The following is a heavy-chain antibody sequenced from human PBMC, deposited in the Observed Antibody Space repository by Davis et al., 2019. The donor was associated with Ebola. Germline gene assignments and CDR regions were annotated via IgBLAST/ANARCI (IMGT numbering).Heavy chain of an antibody. J-gene: IGHJ5*02. CDR1: GGTFSSYA. D-gene: IGHD2-21*02. CDR2: IIPIFGTA. Sequence: SVKVSCKASGGTFSSYAISWVRQAPGQGLEWMGGIIPIFGTANYAQKFQGRVTITADESTSTAYMELSSLRAEDTAVYYCAKVGGTYCGGDCYRPGWFDPWGQGTLVTVSS. V-gene: IGHV1-69*13. CDR3: AKVGGTYCGGDCYRPGWFDP.